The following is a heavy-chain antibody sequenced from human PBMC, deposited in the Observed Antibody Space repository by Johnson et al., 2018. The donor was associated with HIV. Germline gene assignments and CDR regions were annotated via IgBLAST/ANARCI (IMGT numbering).Heavy chain of an antibody. D-gene: IGHD3-22*01. CDR3: ARQHNYDSSGQGGGLDI. Sequence: VQLVESGGGVVQPGRSLRLSCAASGFTFSSYAMHWVRQAPGKGLEWVSGIDWNGGRQGYVDSVKGRFTISRDNAKNSLYLEMNSLRAEDTALYYCARQHNYDSSGQGGGLDIWGQGTMVTVSS. V-gene: IGHV3-20*04. J-gene: IGHJ3*02. CDR2: IDWNGGRQ. CDR1: GFTFSSYA.